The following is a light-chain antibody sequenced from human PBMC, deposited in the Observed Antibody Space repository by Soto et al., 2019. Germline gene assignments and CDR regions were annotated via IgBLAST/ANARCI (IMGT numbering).Light chain of an antibody. J-gene: IGKJ5*01. V-gene: IGKV1-27*01. CDR2: AAS. CDR3: QQYTSWPRT. Sequence: DIYMTQSPSSLSVSLGDRVTIPCRASQGISNNLAWYQQKPGKVPKLLIYAASTLQSGIPSRFSGSGSGTEFSLTISRLQPEDFAVYYCQQYTSWPRTFGQGTQLDIK. CDR1: QGISNN.